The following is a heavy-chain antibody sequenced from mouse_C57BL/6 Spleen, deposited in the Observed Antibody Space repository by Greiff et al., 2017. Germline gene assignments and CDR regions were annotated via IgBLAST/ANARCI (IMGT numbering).Heavy chain of an antibody. Sequence: EVMLVESGGGLVQPGGSLSLSCAASGFTFTDYYMSWVRQPPGKALEWLGFIRNKANGYTTEYSASVKGRFTISRVNSQSILYLQMNALRAEDSATYYCARYEAYRRYFDYWGQGTTLTVSS. CDR3: ARYEAYRRYFDY. CDR1: GFTFTDYY. J-gene: IGHJ2*01. CDR2: IRNKANGYTT. V-gene: IGHV7-3*01. D-gene: IGHD6-5*01.